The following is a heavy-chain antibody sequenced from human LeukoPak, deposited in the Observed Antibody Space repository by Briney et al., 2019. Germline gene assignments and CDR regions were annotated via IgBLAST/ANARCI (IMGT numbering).Heavy chain of an antibody. CDR2: IYYTGTT. D-gene: IGHD3-3*01. CDR3: ARTGIWSGYYPFDY. V-gene: IGHV4-59*01. J-gene: IGHJ4*02. Sequence: SETLSLTCTVSGGSISRYYWSWIRQPPGEGLEWIGYIYYTGTTNYNPSLKNRVTMSVDTSKNQFSLKPSSVTTADTAVYYCARTGIWSGYYPFDYWGQGSLVTVSS. CDR1: GGSISRYY.